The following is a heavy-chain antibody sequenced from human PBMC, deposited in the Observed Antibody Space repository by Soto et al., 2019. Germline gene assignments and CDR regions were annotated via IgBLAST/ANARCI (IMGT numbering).Heavy chain of an antibody. V-gene: IGHV4-31*03. Sequence: SETLSLTCTVSGGSISSGGYYWSWIRQHPGKGLEWIGYIYYSGGTYYNPSLKSRVTISVDTSKNQFSLKLSSVTAADTAVYYCARGHYYDSSGYFRPNWFDPWGQGTLVTVSS. CDR2: IYYSGGT. CDR3: ARGHYYDSSGYFRPNWFDP. CDR1: GGSISSGGYY. D-gene: IGHD3-22*01. J-gene: IGHJ5*02.